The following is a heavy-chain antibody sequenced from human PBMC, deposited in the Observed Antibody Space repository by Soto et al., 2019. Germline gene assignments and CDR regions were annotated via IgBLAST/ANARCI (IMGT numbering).Heavy chain of an antibody. V-gene: IGHV1-69*12. CDR1: GGTFSSYT. CDR3: ARRYCSSGSCSPYGMEV. J-gene: IGHJ6*02. CDR2: IIPIFGTA. D-gene: IGHD2-15*01. Sequence: QVQLVQSGAEVKKPGSSVKVSCKASGGTFSSYTISWVRQAPGQGLEWMGGIIPIFGTANYAQKFQGRVTITADESTSTAYMELSSLGSEDTAVYYCARRYCSSGSCSPYGMEVCGQGTTVTVSS.